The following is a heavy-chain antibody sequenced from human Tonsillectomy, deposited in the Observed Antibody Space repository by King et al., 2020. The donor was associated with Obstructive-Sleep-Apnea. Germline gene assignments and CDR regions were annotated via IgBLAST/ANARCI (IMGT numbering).Heavy chain of an antibody. D-gene: IGHD6-13*01. Sequence: VQLVESGVEVKKPGASVKVSCKASGYTLTSYGITWVRLAPGQGLEWMGWISVYNGDTKYAQNFQGRVTMTTDTSTNTAYMELRSLRSDDTAVYYCARYAYAAVGSTDYFDYWGQGTLVTVSS. CDR1: GYTLTSYG. CDR3: ARYAYAAVGSTDYFDY. J-gene: IGHJ4*02. V-gene: IGHV1-18*04. CDR2: ISVYNGDT.